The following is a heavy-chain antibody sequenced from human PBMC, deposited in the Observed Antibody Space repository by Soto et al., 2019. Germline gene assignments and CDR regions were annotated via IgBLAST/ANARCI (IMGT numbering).Heavy chain of an antibody. J-gene: IGHJ4*02. CDR3: ASRDPGTSVDY. CDR1: GGSFTTNNW. Sequence: SETLSLTCAVPGGSFTTNNWWTWVRQPPGQGLEWIGEIYRTGSTNYNPSLKSRVTISLDKSENQFSLKVTSLTDADTAVYYCASRDPGTSVDYWGQGTLVTVSS. CDR2: IYRTGST. D-gene: IGHD1-7*01. V-gene: IGHV4-4*02.